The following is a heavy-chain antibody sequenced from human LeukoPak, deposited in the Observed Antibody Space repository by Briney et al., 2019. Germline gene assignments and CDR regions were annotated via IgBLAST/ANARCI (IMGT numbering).Heavy chain of an antibody. CDR2: INPNSGGT. D-gene: IGHD5-12*01. CDR1: GYTFTFYY. J-gene: IGHJ6*02. V-gene: IGHV1-2*02. Sequence: ASVKVSCKASGYTFTFYYMHWVRQAPGQGLEWMGWINPNSGGTNYAQKFQGRVTMTRDTSISTAYMELSRLRSDDTAVYYCARDAGYSGYDYGDGMDVWGQGTTVTVSS. CDR3: ARDAGYSGYDYGDGMDV.